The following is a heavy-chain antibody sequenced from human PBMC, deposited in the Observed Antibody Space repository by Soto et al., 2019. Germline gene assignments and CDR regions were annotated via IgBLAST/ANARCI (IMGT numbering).Heavy chain of an antibody. Sequence: PSETLSLTCTVSGGSISSYYWSWIRQPPGKGLEWIGYIYYSGSTNHSPSLKSRVTISVDASKNQFSLKLSSVTAADTAVYYCAREKTPMSPHYFYYGMDVWGQGTTVTVSS. CDR2: IYYSGST. J-gene: IGHJ6*02. CDR1: GGSISSYY. D-gene: IGHD3-9*01. V-gene: IGHV4-59*01. CDR3: AREKTPMSPHYFYYGMDV.